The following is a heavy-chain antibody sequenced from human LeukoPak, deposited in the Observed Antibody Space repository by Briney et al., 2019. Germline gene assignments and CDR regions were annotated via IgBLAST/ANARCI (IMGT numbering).Heavy chain of an antibody. Sequence: KPSETLSLTCAVYGGSFSGYYWSWIRQPPGKGLEWIGEINHSGSTNYNPSLKSRVTISVDTSKNQFSLKLSSVTAADTAVYYCAGGPHIAAAEGYWFDPWGQGTLVTVSS. J-gene: IGHJ5*02. D-gene: IGHD6-13*01. V-gene: IGHV4-34*01. CDR3: AGGPHIAAAEGYWFDP. CDR2: INHSGST. CDR1: GGSFSGYY.